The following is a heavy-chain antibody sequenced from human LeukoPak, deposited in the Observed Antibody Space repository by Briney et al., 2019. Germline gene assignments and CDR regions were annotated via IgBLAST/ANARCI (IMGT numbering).Heavy chain of an antibody. CDR1: GGSISSGSYY. Sequence: SETLSLPCTVSGGSISSGSYYWSWIRQPAGKGLEWIGRIYTSGSTNYSPSLKSRVTISVDTSKNQFSLKLSSVTAADTAVYYCASYKGKDAFDIWGQGTMVTVSS. CDR3: ASYKGKDAFDI. V-gene: IGHV4-61*02. J-gene: IGHJ3*02. D-gene: IGHD3-10*01. CDR2: IYTSGST.